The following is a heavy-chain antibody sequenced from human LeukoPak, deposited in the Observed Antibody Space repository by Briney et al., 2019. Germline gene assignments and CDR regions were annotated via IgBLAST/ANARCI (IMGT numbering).Heavy chain of an antibody. D-gene: IGHD3-10*01. J-gene: IGHJ1*01. V-gene: IGHV3-21*01. CDR2: ISSSSSYI. CDR1: GFTFSSYS. CDR3: ARDLVTMVRGLLY. Sequence: GGSLRLSCAASGFTFSSYSVNWVRQAPGKGLEWVSSISSSSSYIYYADSVKGRFTIYRDNAKNSLYLQMNSLSAEDTAVYYCARDLVTMVRGLLYWGQGTLVTVSS.